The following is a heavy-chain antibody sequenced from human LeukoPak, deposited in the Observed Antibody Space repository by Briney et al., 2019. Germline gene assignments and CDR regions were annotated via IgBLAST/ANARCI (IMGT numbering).Heavy chain of an antibody. V-gene: IGHV3-23*01. CDR3: ALLDAFDI. CDR1: GFTLSSYA. Sequence: GGSLRLSCAASGFTLSSYAMSWVRQAPGKGLEWVSSISGSGGYTYYADSVKGRFTISRDNSKNTLYLQMGSLRAEDMAVYYCALLDAFDIWGQGTMVTVSS. J-gene: IGHJ3*02. CDR2: ISGSGGYT.